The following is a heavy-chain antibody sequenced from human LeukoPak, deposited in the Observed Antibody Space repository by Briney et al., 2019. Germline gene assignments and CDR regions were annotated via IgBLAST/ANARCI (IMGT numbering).Heavy chain of an antibody. J-gene: IGHJ4*02. CDR1: GFTFSNYW. V-gene: IGHV3-7*03. Sequence: QAGGSLRLSCAASGFTFSNYWMNWVRQAPGKGLEWVANIRQDGSERYYVDSVKGRFAISRDNAKNSLYLQMNSLKTEDTAVYYCTTDVDSSGWYHMGYFDYWGQGTLVTVSS. CDR3: TTDVDSSGWYHMGYFDY. D-gene: IGHD6-19*01. CDR2: IRQDGSER.